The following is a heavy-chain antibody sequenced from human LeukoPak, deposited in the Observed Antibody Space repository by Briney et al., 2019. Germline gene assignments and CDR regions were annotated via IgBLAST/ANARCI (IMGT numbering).Heavy chain of an antibody. CDR1: GFTFSSSE. D-gene: IGHD1/OR15-1a*01. CDR2: ISSGGSTI. Sequence: GRSLRLSCAASGFTFSSSEMNWVRQAPGKGLEWVSYISSGGSTIYYGDSVKGRFTISRDDAKNSLYLQMNSLRGEDTAVYYCARVGRRTTPGYWGQGTLVTVSS. J-gene: IGHJ4*02. CDR3: ARVGRRTTPGY. V-gene: IGHV3-48*03.